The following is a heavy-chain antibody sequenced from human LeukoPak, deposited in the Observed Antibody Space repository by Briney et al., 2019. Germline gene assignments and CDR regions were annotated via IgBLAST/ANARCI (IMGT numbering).Heavy chain of an antibody. D-gene: IGHD5-24*01. V-gene: IGHV3-30*04. Sequence: GGSLRLSCAASGFTFSSYAMHWVRQAPGKGLEWVAVISYDGSNKYYADSVKGRFTISRDNSKNTLYLQMNSLRAEDTAVYYCARDLKLRWLQGEYYFDYWGQGTLVTVSS. J-gene: IGHJ4*02. CDR3: ARDLKLRWLQGEYYFDY. CDR2: ISYDGSNK. CDR1: GFTFSSYA.